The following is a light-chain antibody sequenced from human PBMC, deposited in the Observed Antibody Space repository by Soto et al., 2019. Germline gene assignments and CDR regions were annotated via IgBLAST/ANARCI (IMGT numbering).Light chain of an antibody. Sequence: VLTQSPGTLSLSPGDRATLSCRASQSVSSSYLAWYQQKPGQAPRLLIYGASSRATGIPDRFSGSGSGTDFTLTISSLEPEDFAVYYCQKYGSSRGTCGQGTKVDIK. CDR1: QSVSSSY. CDR3: QKYGSSRGT. J-gene: IGKJ1*01. V-gene: IGKV3-20*01. CDR2: GAS.